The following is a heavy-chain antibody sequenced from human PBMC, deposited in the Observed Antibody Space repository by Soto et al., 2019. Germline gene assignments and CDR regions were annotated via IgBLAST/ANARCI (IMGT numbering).Heavy chain of an antibody. J-gene: IGHJ6*02. Sequence: ETLSLTCTVSGGSISSYYWSWIRQPPGKGLEWMGIIYPGDSDTRYSPSFQGQVTISADKSISTAYLQWSSLKASDTAMYYCARHGGYSYYYYGMDVWGQGTTVTVSS. CDR2: IYPGDSDT. CDR1: GGSISSYY. D-gene: IGHD5-12*01. V-gene: IGHV5-51*01. CDR3: ARHGGYSYYYYGMDV.